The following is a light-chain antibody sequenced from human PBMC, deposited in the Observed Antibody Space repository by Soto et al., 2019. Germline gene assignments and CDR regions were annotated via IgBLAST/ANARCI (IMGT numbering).Light chain of an antibody. CDR3: QQRSNWPLVT. CDR2: DAS. V-gene: IGKV3-11*01. CDR1: QSVSSY. Sequence: EIVLTQSPATLSLSPGERATLSCRASQSVSSYLAWYQQKSGQAPRLLIYDASNRATGIPARFSGSESGTDFTLTISSLEPEDFAVYYCQQRSNWPLVTFGQGTKLEIK. J-gene: IGKJ2*01.